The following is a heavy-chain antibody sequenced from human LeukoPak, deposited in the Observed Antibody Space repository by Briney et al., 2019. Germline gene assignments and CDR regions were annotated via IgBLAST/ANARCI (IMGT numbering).Heavy chain of an antibody. CDR3: ARASYGRFNTPPDY. Sequence: ASVKVSCKASGYTFTGYYMHWVRQAPGQGLEWMGWINPNSGGTNYAQKLQGTVTMTRDTSISTAYMELSRLRSDDTAVYYCARASYGRFNTPPDYWGQGTLVTVSS. CDR2: INPNSGGT. CDR1: GYTFTGYY. D-gene: IGHD4-17*01. V-gene: IGHV1-2*02. J-gene: IGHJ4*02.